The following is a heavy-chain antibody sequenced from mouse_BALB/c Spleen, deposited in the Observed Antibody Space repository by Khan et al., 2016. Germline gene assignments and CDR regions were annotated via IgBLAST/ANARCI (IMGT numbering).Heavy chain of an antibody. J-gene: IGHJ1*01. CDR3: ARYRYYYGSSRYFDV. D-gene: IGHD1-1*01. Sequence: QIQLVQSGPELKKPGKTVKISCKASGYTFTNYGMNWVKQAPGKGLKWKSWINTYSGESTYADDFKGRFAFSLETSANTAYLQINNLKNEDTATYFCARYRYYYGSSRYFDVWGAGTTVTVSS. V-gene: IGHV9-3-1*01. CDR1: GYTFTNYG. CDR2: INTYSGES.